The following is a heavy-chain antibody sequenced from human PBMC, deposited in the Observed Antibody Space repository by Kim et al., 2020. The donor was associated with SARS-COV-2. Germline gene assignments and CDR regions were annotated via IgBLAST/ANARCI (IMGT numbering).Heavy chain of an antibody. D-gene: IGHD3-3*01. CDR1: GYTFTGYY. CDR2: INPNSGGT. J-gene: IGHJ6*02. CDR3: ARDLTIFGVAFYYYGMDV. V-gene: IGHV1-2*06. Sequence: ASVKVSCKASGYTFTGYYMHWVRQAPGQGLEWMGRINPNSGGTNYAQKFQGRVTMTRDTSISTAYMELSRLRSDDTAVYYCARDLTIFGVAFYYYGMDVWGQGTTVTVSS.